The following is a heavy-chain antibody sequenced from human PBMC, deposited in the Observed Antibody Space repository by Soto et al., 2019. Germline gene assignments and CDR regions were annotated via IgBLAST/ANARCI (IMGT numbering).Heavy chain of an antibody. J-gene: IGHJ5*02. CDR3: ARDVTICGVVKKNWFDP. CDR2: IIPILGIA. Sequence: GASVKVSCKASGGTFSSYTISWVRQAPGQGLEWMGRIIPILGIANYAQKFQGRVTITADKSTSTAYMELSSLRSEDTAVYYCARDVTICGVVKKNWFDPWGQGTLVTVSS. CDR1: GGTFSSYT. V-gene: IGHV1-69*04. D-gene: IGHD3-3*01.